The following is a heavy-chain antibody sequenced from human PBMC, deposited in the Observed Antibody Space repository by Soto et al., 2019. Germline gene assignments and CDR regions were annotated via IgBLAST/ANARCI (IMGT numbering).Heavy chain of an antibody. D-gene: IGHD2-2*01. CDR3: AKYVGCSSTSCYPPNWFDP. V-gene: IGHV3-23*01. CDR1: GFAFSSYA. J-gene: IGHJ5*02. CDR2: ISGSGGST. Sequence: GGSLRLSCAASGFAFSSYAMSWVRQAPGKGLEWVSAISGSGGSTYYADSVKGRFTISRDNSKNTLYLQMNSLRAEDTAVYYCAKYVGCSSTSCYPPNWFDPWGQGILVTVSS.